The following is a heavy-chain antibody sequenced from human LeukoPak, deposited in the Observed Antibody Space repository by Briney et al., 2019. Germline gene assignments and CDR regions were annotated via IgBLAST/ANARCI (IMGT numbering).Heavy chain of an antibody. V-gene: IGHV3-15*01. CDR3: TTDLGSGIVVEY. CDR1: GHTLRYPW. CDR2: INSKRDGGTA. J-gene: IGHJ4*02. Sequence: GESLRLSYAASGHTLRYPWMSWVRQTPAKGLEWVGRINSKRDGGTADSAAPVKGRYTISRHDSKNTVYLQMNSLKAEDTAVYYCTTDLGSGIVVEYWGQGILVTVSS. D-gene: IGHD1-26*01.